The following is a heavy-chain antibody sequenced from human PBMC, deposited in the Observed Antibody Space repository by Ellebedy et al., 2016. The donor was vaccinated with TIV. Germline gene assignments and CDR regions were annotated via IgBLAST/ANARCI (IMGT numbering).Heavy chain of an antibody. CDR2: IIPIYDTP. D-gene: IGHD3-16*01. J-gene: IGHJ6*02. Sequence: AASVKVSCKTSGGTFNNFDINWVRQAPGQGLEWMGGIIPIYDTPNYAQKFQGRVTITADESTSTVYMELSSLRSEDTAVYDCARDPSTDQYYGMDVWGQGTTVTVSS. CDR1: GGTFNNFD. CDR3: ARDPSTDQYYGMDV. V-gene: IGHV1-69*13.